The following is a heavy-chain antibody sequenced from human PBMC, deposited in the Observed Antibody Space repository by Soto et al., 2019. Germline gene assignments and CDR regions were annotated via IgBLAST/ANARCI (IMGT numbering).Heavy chain of an antibody. Sequence: QVQLVESGGGVVQPGRSLRLSCSASGFTCSSYGMHWVRQAPGKGLEGVAVISYDGSNKYYADSVKGRFTISRDNSKNTLYLKMNSLRAEDTAVYYCAKGVRGYSYGPLEYFDYWGQGTLVTVSS. D-gene: IGHD5-18*01. J-gene: IGHJ4*02. V-gene: IGHV3-30*18. CDR3: AKGVRGYSYGPLEYFDY. CDR1: GFTCSSYG. CDR2: ISYDGSNK.